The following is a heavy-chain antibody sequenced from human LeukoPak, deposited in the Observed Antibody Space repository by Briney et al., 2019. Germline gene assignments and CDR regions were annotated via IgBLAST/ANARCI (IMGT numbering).Heavy chain of an antibody. J-gene: IGHJ3*02. CDR2: INSEGSST. CDR3: ARDLRRGAFDI. D-gene: IGHD6-25*01. CDR1: GFTFSSYW. Sequence: GGSLRLSCAASGFTFSSYWMHWVRQAPGKGLVWVSHINSEGSSTSYADSVQGRFTISRDNAKNTVYLQMNSLRAEDTAVYYCARDLRRGAFDIWGQGTMVTVSS. V-gene: IGHV3-74*01.